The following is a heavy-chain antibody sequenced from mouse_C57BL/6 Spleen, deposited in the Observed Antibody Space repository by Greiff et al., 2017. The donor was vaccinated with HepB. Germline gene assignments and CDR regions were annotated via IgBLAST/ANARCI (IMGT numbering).Heavy chain of an antibody. J-gene: IGHJ3*01. D-gene: IGHD2-12*01. CDR2: IYPGSGNT. CDR3: ARGDDFAWFAY. Sequence: VQLQQSGAELVRPGASVKLSCKASGYTFTDYYINWVKQRPGQGLEWIARIYPGSGNTYYTEKFKGKATLTAEKSSSTAYMQLSSLTSEDSAVYFCARGDDFAWFAYWGQGTLVTVSA. V-gene: IGHV1-76*01. CDR1: GYTFTDYY.